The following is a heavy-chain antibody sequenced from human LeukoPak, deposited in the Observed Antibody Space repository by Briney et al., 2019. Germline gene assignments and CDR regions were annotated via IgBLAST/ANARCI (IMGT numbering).Heavy chain of an antibody. J-gene: IGHJ3*02. CDR2: IYHSGST. CDR1: GYSISSGYY. D-gene: IGHD5-24*01. V-gene: IGHV4-38-2*01. CDR3: ARLTGDGYSPQDSFDI. Sequence: ASETLSLTCVVSGYSISSGYYWGWIRPPPGKGLGWIRSIYHSGSTYYNPSLKSRVTISVDTSKNQFSLKLSSVTAADTAVYYCARLTGDGYSPQDSFDIWGQGTMVTVSS.